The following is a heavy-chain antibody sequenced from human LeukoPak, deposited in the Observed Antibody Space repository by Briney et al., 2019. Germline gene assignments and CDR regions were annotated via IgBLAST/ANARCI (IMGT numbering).Heavy chain of an antibody. J-gene: IGHJ4*02. D-gene: IGHD3-10*01. CDR2: IYHSGST. Sequence: SGTLSLTCAVSGGSISSSNWWSWVRQPPGKGLEWIGEIYHSGSTNYNPSLKSRVTISVDKSKNQFSLKLSSVTAADTAVYYCASHEGSGSYVFDYWGQGTLVTVSS. CDR1: GGSISSSNW. V-gene: IGHV4-4*02. CDR3: ASHEGSGSYVFDY.